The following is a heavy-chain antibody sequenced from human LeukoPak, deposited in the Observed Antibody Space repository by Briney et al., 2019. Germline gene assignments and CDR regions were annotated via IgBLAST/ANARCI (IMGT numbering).Heavy chain of an antibody. V-gene: IGHV1-2*02. J-gene: IGHJ5*02. CDR2: INPNSGGT. CDR1: GYTFTGYY. D-gene: IGHD2-2*01. Sequence: ASVKVSCKASGYTFTGYYMHWVRQAPGQGLEWMGWINPNSGGTNYAQKFQGRVTMTRDTSISTAYMELSRLRSVDTAVYYCATSQYCSSTSCGNTWGQGTLVTVSS. CDR3: ATSQYCSSTSCGNT.